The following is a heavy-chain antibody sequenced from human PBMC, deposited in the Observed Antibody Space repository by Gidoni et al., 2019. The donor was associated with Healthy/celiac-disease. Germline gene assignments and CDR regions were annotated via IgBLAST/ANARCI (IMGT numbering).Heavy chain of an antibody. CDR2: IKIKTDGRIT. Sequence: EVQLVESGGGLVMPGESLRLSCAASGFTFSHAWMRWVRQPPGKGLEWVGGIKIKTDGRITDYAARVKGRFTISREDSKNTLKLQRNSLKTEDTVGYYGTTEYDNAITIVGVDTQPLGYFDYWGQGTLVTVSS. CDR3: TTEYDNAITIVGVDTQPLGYFDY. J-gene: IGHJ4*02. D-gene: IGHD3-3*01. V-gene: IGHV3-15*01. CDR1: GFTFSHAW.